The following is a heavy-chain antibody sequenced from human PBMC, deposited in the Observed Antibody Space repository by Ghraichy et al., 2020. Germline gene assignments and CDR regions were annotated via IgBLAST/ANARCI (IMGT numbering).Heavy chain of an antibody. D-gene: IGHD1-26*01. CDR3: SRDRGGASGHFDY. CDR1: GFTFSSYS. V-gene: IGHV3-21*01. Sequence: GESLNISCAASGFTFSSYSMNWVRQAPGKGLEWVSSISSSSSYIYYADSVKGRFTISRDNAKNSLYLQMNSLRAEDTAVYYCSRDRGGASGHFDYWGQGTLVTVSS. J-gene: IGHJ4*02. CDR2: ISSSSSYI.